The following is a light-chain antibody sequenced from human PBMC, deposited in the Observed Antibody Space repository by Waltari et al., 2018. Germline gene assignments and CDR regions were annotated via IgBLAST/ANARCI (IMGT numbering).Light chain of an antibody. CDR1: NSNIGSNV. V-gene: IGLV1-44*01. CDR2: SNT. J-gene: IGLJ2*01. Sequence: QSALTQPPSVSGTPGQTVTIFCSGGNSNIGSNVVNWYQQVPGTAPKLLIYSNTYRPSAVPDRFSGSKSGTSAARAISGLQSDEEGDYDCATWDDRLTGVVVGVGTQVTVL. CDR3: ATWDDRLTGVV.